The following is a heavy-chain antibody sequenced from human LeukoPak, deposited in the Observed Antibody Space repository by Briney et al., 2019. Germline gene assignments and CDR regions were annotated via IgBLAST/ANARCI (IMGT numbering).Heavy chain of an antibody. V-gene: IGHV3-30*02. D-gene: IGHD3-22*01. CDR1: GFTFSSYG. J-gene: IGHJ6*03. CDR3: AKDRYYDSSGLYMDV. CDR2: IRYDGSNK. Sequence: PGGSLRLSCAASGFTFSSYGMHWVRQAPGKGLEWVAFIRYDGSNKYYADSVKGRFTISRDNSKNTLYLQMNSLRAEDTAVYYCAKDRYYDSSGLYMDVWGKGATVTVSS.